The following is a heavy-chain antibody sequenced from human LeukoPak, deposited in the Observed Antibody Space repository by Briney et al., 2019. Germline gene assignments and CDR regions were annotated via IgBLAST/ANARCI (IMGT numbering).Heavy chain of an antibody. CDR1: GYTFTTYY. CDR3: AREFDQFPSFDY. J-gene: IGHJ4*02. D-gene: IGHD2-2*01. CDR2: INPSGGST. V-gene: IGHV1-46*01. Sequence: ASVKDSCKASGYTFTTYYMHWVRQAPGQGLEWMGIINPSGGSTSYAQKFQGRVTMTRDTSTSTVYMELSSLRSEDTAVYYCAREFDQFPSFDYWGQGTLVTVSS.